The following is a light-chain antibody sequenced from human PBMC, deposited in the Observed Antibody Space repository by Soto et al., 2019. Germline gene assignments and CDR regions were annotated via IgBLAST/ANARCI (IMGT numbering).Light chain of an antibody. CDR2: DAS. Sequence: AIQLTQSPSSLSASLGDRVTITCRSSQGFSSALAWYQQKPGKAPRLLIYDASSLESGVPSRFSGSGSGTDFTLTISSLQPEDFATYYCQQFNSYPVTFGGGTKVEIK. V-gene: IGKV1-13*02. J-gene: IGKJ4*01. CDR3: QQFNSYPVT. CDR1: QGFSSA.